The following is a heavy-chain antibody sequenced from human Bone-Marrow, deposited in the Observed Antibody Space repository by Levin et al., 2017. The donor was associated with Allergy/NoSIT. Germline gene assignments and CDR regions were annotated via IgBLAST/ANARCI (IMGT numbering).Heavy chain of an antibody. Sequence: SETLSLTCTVSGGSISSYYWSWIRQPPGKGLEWIGYIYYSGSTNYNPSLKSRVTISVDTSKNQFSLKLSSVTAADTAVYYCARGLQYDSSGYYLFTSPGAFDIWGQGTMVTVSS. CDR1: GGSISSYY. D-gene: IGHD3-22*01. J-gene: IGHJ3*02. CDR3: ARGLQYDSSGYYLFTSPGAFDI. V-gene: IGHV4-59*01. CDR2: IYYSGST.